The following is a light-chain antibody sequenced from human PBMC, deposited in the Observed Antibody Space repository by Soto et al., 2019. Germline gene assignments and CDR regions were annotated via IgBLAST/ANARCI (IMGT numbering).Light chain of an antibody. J-gene: IGLJ1*01. CDR2: EVS. V-gene: IGLV2-18*02. Sequence: QSALTQPPSASGSPGQSVTISCIGTSSDIGSYNHVAWYQQFPGKSPKLTIYEVSSRPSGVSSRFSGSKSGNTASLTISGLQAEDEADYYCIAYTGSSTSYVFGSGTKLTVL. CDR3: IAYTGSSTSYV. CDR1: SSDIGSYNH.